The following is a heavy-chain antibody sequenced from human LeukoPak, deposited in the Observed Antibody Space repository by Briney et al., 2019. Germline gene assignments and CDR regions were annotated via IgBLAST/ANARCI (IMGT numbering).Heavy chain of an antibody. Sequence: GGSLRLSCAASGFTFSSYWMSWVRQAPGKGLEWVANIKQDGSEKYYVDSVKGRFTISRDNAKNSLYLQMNSLRAEDTAVYYXAXDPXSGSGGSCYLDYWGQGTLVTVSS. CDR1: GFTFSSYW. D-gene: IGHD2-15*01. CDR3: AXDPXSGSGGSCYLDY. V-gene: IGHV3-7*01. J-gene: IGHJ4*02. CDR2: IKQDGSEK.